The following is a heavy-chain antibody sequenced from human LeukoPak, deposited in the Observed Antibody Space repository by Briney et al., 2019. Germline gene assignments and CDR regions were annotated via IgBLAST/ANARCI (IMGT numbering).Heavy chain of an antibody. CDR3: VRGRASGDLARGTSFDY. J-gene: IGHJ4*02. CDR2: ISFDGGHK. V-gene: IGHV3-30*01. Sequence: GGSLRLSCAASGFTFSTYAMHWVRQAPDRGLQWVALISFDGGHKYSADSVKGRFTISRDNSENTLYLQMDSLKPEDTAMYYCVRGRASGDLARGTSFDYWGQGTLAIVSS. D-gene: IGHD3-10*01. CDR1: GFTFSTYA.